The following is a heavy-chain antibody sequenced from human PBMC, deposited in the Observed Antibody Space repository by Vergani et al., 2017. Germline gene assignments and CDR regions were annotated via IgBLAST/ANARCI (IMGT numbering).Heavy chain of an antibody. CDR2: ISGSGGRT. V-gene: IGHV3-23*01. J-gene: IGHJ4*02. Sequence: EVQLLESGGGLVQPGGSLRLSCAASGFTFSSYAMSWVRQAPGKGLEWVSAISGSGGRTYDADSVKGRLTISRDNSKNTLYLQMNILRAADTAVYYCAKGGRGGKLVPDSDWGQGTLVTVSS. CDR3: AKGGRGGKLVPDSD. CDR1: GFTFSSYA. D-gene: IGHD6-6*01.